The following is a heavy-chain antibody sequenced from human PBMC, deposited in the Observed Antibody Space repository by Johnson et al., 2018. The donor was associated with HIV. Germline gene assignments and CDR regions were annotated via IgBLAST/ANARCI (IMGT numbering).Heavy chain of an antibody. CDR3: ITSLGVVGKAYGAFDI. D-gene: IGHD3-3*01. J-gene: IGHJ3*02. Sequence: VQLVESGGGLVQPGGSLRLSCGASGFSVNTNYMNWVRQAPGKGLEWVGRIKSKTDGGTTDYAAPVKGRFTISRDDSKNTLYLQMNSLKTEDTAVGVCITSLGVVGKAYGAFDIWGQGTMVTVSS. CDR1: GFSVNTNY. V-gene: IGHV3-15*01. CDR2: IKSKTDGGTT.